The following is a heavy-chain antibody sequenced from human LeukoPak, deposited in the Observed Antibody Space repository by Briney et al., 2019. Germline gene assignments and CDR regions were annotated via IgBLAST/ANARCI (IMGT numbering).Heavy chain of an antibody. Sequence: ASVNVSCKASGYTFTSYDINWVRQATGQGLEWMGWMNPNSGNTGYAQKFQGRVTITRNTSISTAYMELSSLRSEDTAVYYCARGGSYGSGSYPGFDYWGQGTLLTVSS. J-gene: IGHJ4*02. D-gene: IGHD3-10*01. CDR1: GYTFTSYD. V-gene: IGHV1-8*01. CDR3: ARGGSYGSGSYPGFDY. CDR2: MNPNSGNT.